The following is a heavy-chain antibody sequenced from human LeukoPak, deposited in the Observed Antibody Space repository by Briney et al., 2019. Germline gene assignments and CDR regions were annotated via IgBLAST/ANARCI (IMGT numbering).Heavy chain of an antibody. Sequence: SETLSLTCTVSGGSISSGDYYWSWIRQPPGKGLEWIGYIYYSGSTYYNPSLKSRVTISVDTSKNQFSLKLSSVTAADTAVYYCAKDPLYYYYDSSGPHDYWGQGTLVTVSS. CDR3: AKDPLYYYYDSSGPHDY. V-gene: IGHV4-30-4*01. CDR2: IYYSGST. J-gene: IGHJ4*02. D-gene: IGHD3-22*01. CDR1: GGSISSGDYY.